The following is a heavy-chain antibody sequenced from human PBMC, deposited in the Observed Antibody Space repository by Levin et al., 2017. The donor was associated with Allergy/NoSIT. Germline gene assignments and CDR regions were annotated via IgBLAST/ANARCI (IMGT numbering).Heavy chain of an antibody. CDR3: ARDYGGESGWFDP. D-gene: IGHD4-23*01. Sequence: ASVKVSCEASGYTFTTYDINWVRQATGQGLEWMGWMKPNSGKTGYAQKFQGRITLTRDTSISRAYMELSRLTSEDTAVYYCARDYGGESGWFDPWGQGTLVTVSS. CDR1: GYTFTTYD. V-gene: IGHV1-8*01. CDR2: MKPNSGKT. J-gene: IGHJ5*02.